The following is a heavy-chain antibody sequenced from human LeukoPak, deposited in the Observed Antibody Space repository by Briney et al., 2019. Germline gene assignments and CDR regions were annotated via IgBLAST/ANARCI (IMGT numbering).Heavy chain of an antibody. V-gene: IGHV1-18*01. Sequence: ASVKVSCKASGYTFSSYGISWVRQAPGQGLEWMGWISAYNGNTNYAQKLQGRVTMTTDTSTSTAYMELRSLRSDDTAVYYCARDVPGYCSSTSCYEKRYFDLWGCGTLVTVSS. CDR3: ARDVPGYCSSTSCYEKRYFDL. D-gene: IGHD2-2*01. CDR1: GYTFSSYG. J-gene: IGHJ2*01. CDR2: ISAYNGNT.